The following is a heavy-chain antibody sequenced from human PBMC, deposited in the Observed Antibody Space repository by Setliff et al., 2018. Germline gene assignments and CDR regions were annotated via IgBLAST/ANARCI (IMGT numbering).Heavy chain of an antibody. V-gene: IGHV3-30*02. CDR2: IWYDGSNK. J-gene: IGHJ3*02. CDR1: GFTFSTYG. D-gene: IGHD2-15*01. CDR3: VCFSWRGCSGDTCYSGDDSFDM. Sequence: PGESLKISCAASGFTFSTYGMHWVRQAPGKGLEWVAFIWYDGSNKYYVDSVKGRFTVSRGNSKDTLYLQMNSLRVEDSAVYYCVCFSWRGCSGDTCYSGDDSFDMWGQGTVVTVSS.